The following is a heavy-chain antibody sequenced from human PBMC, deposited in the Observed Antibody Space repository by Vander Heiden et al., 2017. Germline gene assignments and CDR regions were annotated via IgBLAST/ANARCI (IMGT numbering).Heavy chain of an antibody. V-gene: IGHV3-21*01. J-gene: IGHJ4*02. CDR3: ARVSGYYFWSGYQYYFDY. CDR2: ISSSGSYI. D-gene: IGHD3-3*01. Sequence: EVQLVESGVGLVKPGGSLRLSSASSGFPFSTYSMNCVRQAQGKGLEWVSSISSSGSYIYYADAVKGRFTISRDNAKNSLDLQMNSLRAEDTAVYYCARVSGYYFWSGYQYYFDYWGQGTLVTVSS. CDR1: GFPFSTYS.